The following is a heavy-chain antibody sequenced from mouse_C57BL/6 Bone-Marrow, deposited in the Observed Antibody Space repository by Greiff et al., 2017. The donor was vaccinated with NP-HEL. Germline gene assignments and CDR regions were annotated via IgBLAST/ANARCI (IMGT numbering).Heavy chain of an antibody. Sequence: QVQLKQPGAELVKPGASVKLSCKASGYTFTSYWMHWVKQRPGRGLEWIGRIDPNSGGTKYNEKFKSKATLTVDKPSSTAYMQLSSLTSEDSAVYYCARWGVVIVGSSYGYFDVWGTGTTVTVSS. CDR3: ARWGVVIVGSSYGYFDV. D-gene: IGHD1-1*01. V-gene: IGHV1-72*01. CDR2: IDPNSGGT. J-gene: IGHJ1*03. CDR1: GYTFTSYW.